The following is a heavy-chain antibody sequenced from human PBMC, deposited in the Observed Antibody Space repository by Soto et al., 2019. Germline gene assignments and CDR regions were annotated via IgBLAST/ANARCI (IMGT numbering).Heavy chain of an antibody. Sequence: EVQLVESGGGLVQPGRSLRLSCAASGFSFRNYAMHWVRRAPGKGLEWVSGISWHSGTIGYADSVRGRFTISRDNAKNSPDLQMNSLRPEDTALYYGVKEKLYSNYEYYFAYWGQGTLVTVSS. J-gene: IGHJ4*02. CDR1: GFSFRNYA. CDR3: VKEKLYSNYEYYFAY. D-gene: IGHD4-4*01. CDR2: ISWHSGTI. V-gene: IGHV3-9*01.